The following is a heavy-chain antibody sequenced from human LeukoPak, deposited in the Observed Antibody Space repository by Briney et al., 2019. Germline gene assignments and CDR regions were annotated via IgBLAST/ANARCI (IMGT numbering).Heavy chain of an antibody. CDR1: GGSISSGGYS. D-gene: IGHD3-10*01. CDR3: AREDRISDAFDI. CDR2: IYHSGST. J-gene: IGHJ3*02. Sequence: MPSQTLSLTCAVSGGSISSGGYSWSWIRQPPGKGLEWIGYIYHSGSTYYNPSLKSRVTISVDRSKNQFSLKLSSVTAADTAVYYCAREDRISDAFDIWGQGTMVTVSS. V-gene: IGHV4-30-2*01.